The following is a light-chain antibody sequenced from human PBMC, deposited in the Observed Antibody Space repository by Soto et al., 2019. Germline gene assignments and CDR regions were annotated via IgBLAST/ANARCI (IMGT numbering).Light chain of an antibody. CDR2: AAS. CDR1: QNISSY. CDR3: QQSYSAPRT. J-gene: IGKJ1*01. Sequence: DIQMTQSPSSLSASLGDRVTITCRASQNISSYLNWYQQKPGKAPKLLIYAASRLQSGVPSRFSGSGSGTDFTLTISSLQPEDFATYYCQQSYSAPRTFGQGTKAEIK. V-gene: IGKV1-39*01.